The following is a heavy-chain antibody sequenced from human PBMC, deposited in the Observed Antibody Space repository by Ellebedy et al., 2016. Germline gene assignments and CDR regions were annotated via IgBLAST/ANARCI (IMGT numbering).Heavy chain of an antibody. CDR3: ARDVVIVPDAAPPDYDAYYYMDV. Sequence: ASVKVSXXAFGYTFTRFGFSWVRQAPGQGLEWMGWISPDNGNKNYAQKFQGRVTLTTYTSTNTAFMELRSLRSDDTAVYYCARDVVIVPDAAPPDYDAYYYMDVWGKGTTVTVSS. D-gene: IGHD2-2*01. J-gene: IGHJ6*03. V-gene: IGHV1-18*01. CDR1: GYTFTRFG. CDR2: ISPDNGNK.